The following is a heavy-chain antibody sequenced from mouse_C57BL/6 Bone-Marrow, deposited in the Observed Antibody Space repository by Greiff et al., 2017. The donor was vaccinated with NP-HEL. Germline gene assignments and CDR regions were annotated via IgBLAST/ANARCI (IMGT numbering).Heavy chain of an antibody. CDR3: ARRNYGSSYVRYAMDY. V-gene: IGHV1-85*01. J-gene: IGHJ4*01. D-gene: IGHD1-1*01. Sequence: VQLQQSGPELVKPGASVKLSCKASGYTFTSYDINWVKQRPGQGLEWIGWIYPRDGSTKYNEKFKGKATLTVDTSSSTAYMELHSLTSEDSAVYFCARRNYGSSYVRYAMDYWGQGTSVTVSS. CDR1: GYTFTSYD. CDR2: IYPRDGST.